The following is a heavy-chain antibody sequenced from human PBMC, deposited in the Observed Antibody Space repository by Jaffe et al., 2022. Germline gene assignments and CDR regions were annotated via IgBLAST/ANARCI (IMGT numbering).Heavy chain of an antibody. CDR3: ARSPLSSSSTDY. Sequence: EVQLVESGGGLVKPGGSLRLSCAASGFTFSSYSMNWVRQAPGKGLEWVSSISSSSSYIYYADSVKGRFTISRDNAKNSLYLQMNSLRAEDTAVYYCARSPLSSSSTDYWGQGTLVTVSS. CDR1: GFTFSSYS. J-gene: IGHJ4*02. V-gene: IGHV3-21*01. D-gene: IGHD6-6*01. CDR2: ISSSSSYI.